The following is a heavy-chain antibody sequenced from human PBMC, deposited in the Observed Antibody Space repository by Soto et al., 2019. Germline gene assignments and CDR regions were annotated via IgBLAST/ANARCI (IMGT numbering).Heavy chain of an antibody. Sequence: QVQLVQSGAEVKKPGASVKVSCKASGYTFTGYYMHWVRQAPGQGLEWMGWINPNSGGTNYAQKFQGRVTMTRDTSISTAYMELSRLRSDDTAVYYCAREGYCSGGSCYSGWFGPWGQGTLVTVSS. V-gene: IGHV1-2*02. J-gene: IGHJ5*02. CDR1: GYTFTGYY. CDR2: INPNSGGT. CDR3: AREGYCSGGSCYSGWFGP. D-gene: IGHD2-15*01.